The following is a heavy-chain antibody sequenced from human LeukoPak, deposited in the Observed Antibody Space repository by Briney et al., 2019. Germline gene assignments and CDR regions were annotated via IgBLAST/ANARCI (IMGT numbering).Heavy chain of an antibody. D-gene: IGHD6-13*01. CDR3: ARGSSSRLNWFDP. V-gene: IGHV1-69*04. CDR1: GGTFSSYA. CDR2: IIPILGIA. J-gene: IGHJ5*02. Sequence: SVKVSCKASGGTFSSYAISWVRQVPGQGLEWMGRIIPILGIANYAQKFQGRVTITADKSTSTAYMELSSLRSEDTAVYYCARGSSSRLNWFDPWGQGTLVTVSS.